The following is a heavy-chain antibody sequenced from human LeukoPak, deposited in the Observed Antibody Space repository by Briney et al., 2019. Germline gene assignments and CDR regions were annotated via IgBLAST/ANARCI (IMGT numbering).Heavy chain of an antibody. CDR1: GGSISSGGYY. V-gene: IGHV4-31*03. CDR2: IYYRGST. D-gene: IGHD2-8*01. CDR3: ARDRGNGRGWFDP. J-gene: IGHJ5*02. Sequence: SETLSLTCTVSGGSISSGGYYWSWIRQHPGKGLEWIAYIYYRGSTYYHPSLKGRVSMSIGTSQNQFSLKLNSVTAADTAVYYCARDRGNGRGWFDPWGQGTLVTVSS.